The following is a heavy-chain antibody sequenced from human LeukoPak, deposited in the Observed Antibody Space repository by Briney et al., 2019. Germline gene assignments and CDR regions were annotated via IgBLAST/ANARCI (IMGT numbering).Heavy chain of an antibody. V-gene: IGHV3-23*01. J-gene: IGHJ6*03. CDR2: IIDSGEST. D-gene: IGHD3-16*01. Sequence: AGGSLRLSCAASGFTFSSYDMSWVRQAPGKGLEWVSGIIDSGESTYYANFAKGRFTISRDNSNNTLYLQMNSLRAEDTPVYYCAKLGGQELHNYYVAVCGKGTTVAVSS. CDR1: GFTFSSYD. CDR3: AKLGGQELHNYYVAV.